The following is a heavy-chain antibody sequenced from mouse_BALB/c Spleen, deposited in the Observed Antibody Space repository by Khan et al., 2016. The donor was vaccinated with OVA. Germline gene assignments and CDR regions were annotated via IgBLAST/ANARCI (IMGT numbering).Heavy chain of an antibody. D-gene: IGHD1-1*02. CDR2: INPGSGDT. V-gene: IGHV1-54*01. CDR3: ARGGYGSWAY. Sequence: QVRLQQSGAELVRPGTSVKVSCKASGYAFTDFLIEWLQQRPGQGLEWIGLINPGSGDTNYNENFKGKATLTANKSSSTAYMQLSSLTSDDSAVYFCARGGYGSWAYWGQGTLVTVSA. CDR1: GYAFTDFL. J-gene: IGHJ3*01.